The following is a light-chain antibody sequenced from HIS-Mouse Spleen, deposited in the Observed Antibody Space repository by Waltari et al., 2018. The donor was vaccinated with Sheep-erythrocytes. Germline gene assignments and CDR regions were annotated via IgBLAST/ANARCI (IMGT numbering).Light chain of an antibody. V-gene: IGKV3-15*01. CDR2: GAS. CDR1: HSVSSN. Sequence: EIVMTQSPATLSVSTGERATLPCRASHSVSSNLAWYQQKPGQAPRLLIYGASTRATGIPARFSGSGSGTEFTLTISSLQSEDFAVYYCQQYNNWPPWTFGQGTKVEIK. CDR3: QQYNNWPPWT. J-gene: IGKJ1*01.